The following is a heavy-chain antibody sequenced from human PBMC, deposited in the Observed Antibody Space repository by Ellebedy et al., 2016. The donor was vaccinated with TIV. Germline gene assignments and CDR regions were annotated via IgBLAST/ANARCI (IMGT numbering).Heavy chain of an antibody. D-gene: IGHD1-1*01. CDR3: ARDPTDDRGFDY. CDR1: GYTFTHYY. V-gene: IGHV1-2*02. J-gene: IGHJ4*02. CDR2: INPNSGGT. Sequence: AASVKVSCKASGYTFTHYYMHWVRQAPGQGLEWMGWINPNSGGTNYAQKFQVRVIMTRDSSISTAYMELSKLTSDDTAVYYCARDPTDDRGFDYWGQGTLVTVSS.